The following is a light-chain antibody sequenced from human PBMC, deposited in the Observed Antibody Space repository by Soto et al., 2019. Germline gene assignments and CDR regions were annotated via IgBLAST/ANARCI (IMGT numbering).Light chain of an antibody. CDR2: DAS. V-gene: IGKV1-5*01. J-gene: IGKJ1*01. CDR1: QSISSW. Sequence: DIQMTQSPSTLSASVGDRVTITCRASQSISSWLAWYQQKPGKAPKLLIYDASSLESGVPSRFSGSGSGTVFTLTIISLQPDDFATYYCQQYNSYSTWTFGQGTKVEIK. CDR3: QQYNSYSTWT.